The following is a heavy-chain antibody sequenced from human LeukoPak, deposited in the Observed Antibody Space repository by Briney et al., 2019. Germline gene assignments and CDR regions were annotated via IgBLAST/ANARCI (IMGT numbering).Heavy chain of an antibody. Sequence: PSETLSLTCTVSGGSISSSSYYWGWIRQPPGKGLEWIGSIYYSGSTYYNPSLKSRVTISVDTSKNQFSLKLSSVTAADTAVYYRARVDIDSSGYYYVGTYYFDYWGQGTLVTVSS. J-gene: IGHJ4*02. CDR3: ARVDIDSSGYYYVGTYYFDY. CDR1: GGSISSSSYY. CDR2: IYYSGST. D-gene: IGHD3-22*01. V-gene: IGHV4-39*07.